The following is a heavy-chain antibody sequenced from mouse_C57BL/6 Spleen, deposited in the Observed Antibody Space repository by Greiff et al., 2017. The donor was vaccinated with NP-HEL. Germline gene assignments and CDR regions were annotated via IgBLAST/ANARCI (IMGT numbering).Heavy chain of an antibody. Sequence: QFQLQQPGAELVKPGASVNLSCKASGYTFTSYWMQWVKQRPGQGLEWIGEIDPSDSYTNYNQKFKGKATLTVDTSSSTAYMQLSSLTSEYSAVYYCARKRFSNLYYAMDYWGQGTSVTVSS. CDR2: IDPSDSYT. J-gene: IGHJ4*01. CDR3: ARKRFSNLYYAMDY. V-gene: IGHV1-50*01. CDR1: GYTFTSYW. D-gene: IGHD4-1*02.